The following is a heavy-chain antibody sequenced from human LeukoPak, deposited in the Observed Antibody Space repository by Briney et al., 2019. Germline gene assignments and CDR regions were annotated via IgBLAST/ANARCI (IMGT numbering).Heavy chain of an antibody. D-gene: IGHD6-25*01. V-gene: IGHV3-48*03. CDR2: ISSSGSRT. CDR3: ARDQSRLPDY. J-gene: IGHJ4*02. Sequence: GGSLRLSCAASGFTFSSYEMNWVRQAPGKGLEWVSYISSSGSRTHYADSVKGRFTISRDNAKNSLYLQMNSLRAEDTAVYYCARDQSRLPDYWGQGALVTVSS. CDR1: GFTFSSYE.